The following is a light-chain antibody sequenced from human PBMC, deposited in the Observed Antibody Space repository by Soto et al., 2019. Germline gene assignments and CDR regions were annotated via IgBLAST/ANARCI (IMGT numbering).Light chain of an antibody. CDR3: SSYTSSTRYV. J-gene: IGLJ1*01. CDR1: SSDVDGYNY. Sequence: QSVLTQPASVSGSPGQSITISCTGTSSDVDGYNYVSWYQQHPGKAPKLMIYDVSNRPSGVSNRFSGSKSGNTASLTISGLQAEDEADYYCSSYTSSTRYVFGTGTKVTVL. V-gene: IGLV2-14*01. CDR2: DVS.